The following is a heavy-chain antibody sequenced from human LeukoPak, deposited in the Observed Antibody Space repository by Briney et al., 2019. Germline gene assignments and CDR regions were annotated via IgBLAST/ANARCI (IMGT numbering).Heavy chain of an antibody. CDR2: ISGSGSTI. Sequence: SNYFWGWLRQPPGKGLEWVSYISGSGSTIYYGDSVKGRFTISRDDAKKSVYLQMNSLRAEDTAVYYCARDRESVGGWFGVLAYWGQGTLVTVSS. D-gene: IGHD3-10*01. V-gene: IGHV3-11*04. CDR1: SNYF. J-gene: IGHJ4*02. CDR3: ARDRESVGGWFGVLAY.